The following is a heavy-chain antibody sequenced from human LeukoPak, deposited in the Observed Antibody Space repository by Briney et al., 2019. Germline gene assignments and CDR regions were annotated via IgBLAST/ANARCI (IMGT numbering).Heavy chain of an antibody. V-gene: IGHV4-59*12. CDR1: GGSISSYY. CDR2: IYYSGST. J-gene: IGHJ4*02. CDR3: ARGGYDSGYFDY. D-gene: IGHD3-22*01. Sequence: SETLSLTCTVSGGSISSYYWSWIRQPPGKGLEWIGYIYYSGSTYYNPSLKSRVTISVDRSKNQFSLKLSSVTAADTAVYYCARGGYDSGYFDYWGQGTLVTVSS.